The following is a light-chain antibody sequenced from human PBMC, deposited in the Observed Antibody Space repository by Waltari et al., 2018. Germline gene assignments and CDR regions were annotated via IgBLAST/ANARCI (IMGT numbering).Light chain of an antibody. Sequence: DVVMTQSPLPLAVTLGQPASLSCTSSQSLVHSDGYTYLNWFHQRPGQSPRRLFYKVSNRDPGVPDRFSGSGSGTDFTLRISRVEAEDVGVYYCMQATHWPALTFGGGTKVEIK. J-gene: IGKJ4*01. V-gene: IGKV2-30*02. CDR1: QSLVHSDGYTY. CDR2: KVS. CDR3: MQATHWPALT.